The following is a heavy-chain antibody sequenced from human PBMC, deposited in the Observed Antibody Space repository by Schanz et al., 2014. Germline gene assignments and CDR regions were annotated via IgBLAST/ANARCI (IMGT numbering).Heavy chain of an antibody. V-gene: IGHV1-69*08. Sequence: QVQLVPSGAEVKKPGSSVKVSCTASGGTFSSYTISWIRQAPGQGLEWMGRIIPVLAIADYAQKFQGRVTMTTDTSTSTAYMELRNLRSDDTAVYYCARDQSPYTNSSDVRYFDYWGQGSLVTVSS. J-gene: IGHJ4*02. CDR3: ARDQSPYTNSSDVRYFDY. D-gene: IGHD6-6*01. CDR1: GGTFSSYT. CDR2: IIPVLAIA.